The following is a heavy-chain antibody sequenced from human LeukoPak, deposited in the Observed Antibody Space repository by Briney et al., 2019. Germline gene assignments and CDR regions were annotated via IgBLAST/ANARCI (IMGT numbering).Heavy chain of an antibody. CDR2: ISAYNGNT. Sequence: ASVMVSCKASGYTFTSYGIIWVRQAPGQGLEWMGWISAYNGNTNYAQKLQGRVTMTTDTSTSTAYMELRSLRSDDTAVYYCARVNLGATDAFDIWGQGTVVTVSS. V-gene: IGHV1-18*01. CDR1: GYTFTSYG. J-gene: IGHJ3*02. CDR3: ARVNLGATDAFDI. D-gene: IGHD1-26*01.